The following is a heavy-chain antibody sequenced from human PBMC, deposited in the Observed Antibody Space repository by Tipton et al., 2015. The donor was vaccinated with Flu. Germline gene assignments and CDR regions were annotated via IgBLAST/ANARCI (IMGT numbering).Heavy chain of an antibody. CDR1: GYSISSGFY. Sequence: TLSLTCTVSGYSISSGFYWGWIRQPPGKGLEWIGNIYHSGSTFYNPSLKSRVTISVDTSKNQFSLKLSSVTAADTAVYYCARGDGYNFDYWGEGNLVTVSS. CDR3: ARGDGYNFDY. J-gene: IGHJ4*02. CDR2: IYHSGST. D-gene: IGHD5-24*01. V-gene: IGHV4-38-2*02.